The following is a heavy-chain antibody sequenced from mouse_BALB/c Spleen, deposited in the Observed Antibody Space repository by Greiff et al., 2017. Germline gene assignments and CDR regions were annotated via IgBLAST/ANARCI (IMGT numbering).Heavy chain of an antibody. CDR1: GFTFSSYA. CDR2: ISSGGSYT. J-gene: IGHJ4*01. V-gene: IGHV5-9-3*01. CDR3: ARQYGNYAMDY. Sequence: EVKLVESGGGLVKPGGSLKLSCAASGFTFSSYAMSWVRQTPEKRLEWVATISSGGSYTYYPDSVKGRFTISRDNAKNTLYLQMSSLRSEDTAMYYCARQYGNYAMDYWGQGTSVTVSS. D-gene: IGHD2-10*02.